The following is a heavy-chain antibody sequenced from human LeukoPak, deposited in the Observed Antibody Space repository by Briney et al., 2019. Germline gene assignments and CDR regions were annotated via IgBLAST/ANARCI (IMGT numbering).Heavy chain of an antibody. CDR2: IKSKTDGGTT. CDR3: TPDVEMATITSLDY. J-gene: IGHJ4*02. D-gene: IGHD5-24*01. V-gene: IGHV3-15*01. Sequence: GWSLRLSCAASGFTFSNAWMSWVRQAPGKGLEWVGRIKSKTDGGTTDYAAPVKGRFTISRDDSKNTLYLQMNSLKTEDTAVYYCTPDVEMATITSLDYWGQGTLVTVSS. CDR1: GFTFSNAW.